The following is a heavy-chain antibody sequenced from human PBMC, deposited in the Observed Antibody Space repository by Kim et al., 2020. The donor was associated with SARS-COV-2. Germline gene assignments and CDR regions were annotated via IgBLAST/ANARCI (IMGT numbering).Heavy chain of an antibody. J-gene: IGHJ3*01. CDR2: ISNKDTSGQI. V-gene: IGHV3-49*04. CDR1: GFISGDYS. D-gene: IGHD2-15*01. CDR3: TRDSSGGPPSDGFDV. Sequence: GGSLRLSCTASGFISGDYSITWVRQAPGKGLEWLGLISNKDTSGQIDYAVSGGGRLTISRDDSKGIAYLQMNNLRSEDTAVYYCTRDSSGGPPSDGFDVWGQGTTVTVSS.